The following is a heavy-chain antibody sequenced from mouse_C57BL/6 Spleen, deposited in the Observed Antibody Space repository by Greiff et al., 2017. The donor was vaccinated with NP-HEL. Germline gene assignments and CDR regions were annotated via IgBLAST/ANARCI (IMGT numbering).Heavy chain of an antibody. CDR3: AILITTVVEPFDY. Sequence: QVQLKQPGAELVKPGASVKVSCKASGYTFTSYWMHWVKQRPGQGLEWIGRIHPSDSDTNYNQKFKGKATLTVDKSSSTAYMQLSSMTSEDSAVYYCAILITTVVEPFDYWGQGTTLTVSS. CDR1: GYTFTSYW. J-gene: IGHJ2*01. V-gene: IGHV1-74*01. CDR2: IHPSDSDT. D-gene: IGHD1-1*01.